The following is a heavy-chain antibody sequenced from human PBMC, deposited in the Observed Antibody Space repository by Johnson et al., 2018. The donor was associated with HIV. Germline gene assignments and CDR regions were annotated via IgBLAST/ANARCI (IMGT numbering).Heavy chain of an antibody. CDR2: ISSNGGST. CDR3: ARDQRWWLQSPGAFDI. Sequence: EQLVESGGGLVQPGGSLRLSCAASGFTFSSYAMHWVRQAPGKGLEYVSAISSNGGSTSYANSVKGRFTISRDNSKNTLYLQMGSLRAEDMAVYYCARDQRWWLQSPGAFDIWGQGTMVTVSS. D-gene: IGHD5-24*01. CDR1: GFTFSSYA. V-gene: IGHV3-64*01. J-gene: IGHJ3*02.